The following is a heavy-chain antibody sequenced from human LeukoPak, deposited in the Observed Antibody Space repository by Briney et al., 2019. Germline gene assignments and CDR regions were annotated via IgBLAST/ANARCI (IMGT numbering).Heavy chain of an antibody. CDR2: IYTSGST. J-gene: IGHJ4*02. CDR3: ARLRFDFWSGYTHPYFDY. Sequence: ASETLSLTCTVSGGSISSYYWSWIRQPAGKGLEWIGRIYTSGSTNYNPSLKSRVTMSVDTSKIQFSLKLSSVAATDTAVYFCARLRFDFWSGYTHPYFDYWGQGTLVTVSS. D-gene: IGHD3-3*01. V-gene: IGHV4-4*07. CDR1: GGSISSYY.